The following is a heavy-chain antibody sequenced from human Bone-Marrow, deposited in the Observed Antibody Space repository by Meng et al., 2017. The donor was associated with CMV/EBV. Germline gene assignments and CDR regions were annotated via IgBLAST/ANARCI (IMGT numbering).Heavy chain of an antibody. D-gene: IGHD6-19*01. CDR3: AKDPRIAVAHVDY. J-gene: IGHJ4*01. V-gene: IGHV3-30*02. CDR2: IRYDGSNK. CDR1: GFTFSDYY. Sequence: GESLKIFCAASGFTFSDYYMSWIRQAPGKGLEWVAFIRYDGSNKYYADAVKGRFTISRDNSKNTLYLQMNSLRAEDTAVYYCAKDPRIAVAHVDYWGHGTLVTVSS.